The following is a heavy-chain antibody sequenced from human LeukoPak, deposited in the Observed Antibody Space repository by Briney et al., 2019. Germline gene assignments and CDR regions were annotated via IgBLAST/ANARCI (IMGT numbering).Heavy chain of an antibody. V-gene: IGHV4-59*01. CDR1: GGSISSYY. Sequence: SETLSLTCTVSGGSISSYYWSWIRQPPGKGLEWIGYVYYNGSTNYNPSLKSRVTISVDTSKNQFSLRLSSVTPADTAVYYCARERRDGYKVYFDYWGQGTLVTVSS. D-gene: IGHD5-24*01. J-gene: IGHJ4*02. CDR3: ARERRDGYKVYFDY. CDR2: VYYNGST.